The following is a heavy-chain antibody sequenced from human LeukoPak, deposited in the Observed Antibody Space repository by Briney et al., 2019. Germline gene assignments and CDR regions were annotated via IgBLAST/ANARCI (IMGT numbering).Heavy chain of an antibody. J-gene: IGHJ5*02. CDR2: INHSGST. V-gene: IGHV4-34*01. CDR3: ARGRKGYCSSTSCYTNWFDP. D-gene: IGHD2-2*02. Sequence: GSLRLSCAASGFTFSDYYMSWIRQAPGKGLEWLGEINHSGSTNYNPSLKSRVTISVDTSKNQFSLKLSSVTAADTAVYYCARGRKGYCSSTSCYTNWFDPWGQGTLVTVSS. CDR1: GFTFSDYY.